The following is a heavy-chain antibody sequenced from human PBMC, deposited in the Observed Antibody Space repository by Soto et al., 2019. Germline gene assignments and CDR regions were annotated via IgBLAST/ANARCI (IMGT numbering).Heavy chain of an antibody. J-gene: IGHJ4*02. CDR3: AKDGITMIVVVITAPDY. V-gene: IGHV3-23*01. CDR2: ISGSGGST. Sequence: PGGSLRLSCAASGFTFSSYAMSWVRQAPGKGLEWVSAISGSGGSTYYADSVKGRFTISRDNSKNTLYLQMNSLRAEDTAVYYCAKDGITMIVVVITAPDYWGQGTLVTVSS. CDR1: GFTFSSYA. D-gene: IGHD3-22*01.